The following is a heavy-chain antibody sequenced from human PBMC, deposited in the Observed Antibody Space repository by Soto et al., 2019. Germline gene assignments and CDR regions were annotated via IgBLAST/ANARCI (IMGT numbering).Heavy chain of an antibody. CDR1: GGSFSGYY. J-gene: IGHJ5*02. D-gene: IGHD6-19*01. V-gene: IGHV4-34*01. CDR2: INHSGST. CDR3: ARRYATYSSGWYSNWFDP. Sequence: SETLSLTCAVYGGSFSGYYWSWIRQPPGKGLEWIGEINHSGSTNYNPSPKSRVTISVDTSKNQFSLKLSSVTAADTAVYYCARRYATYSSGWYSNWFDPWGQGTLVTVSS.